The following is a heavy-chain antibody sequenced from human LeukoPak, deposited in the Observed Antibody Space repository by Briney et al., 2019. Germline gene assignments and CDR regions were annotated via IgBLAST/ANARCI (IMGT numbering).Heavy chain of an antibody. CDR3: AVGPYYDFWSGYYLDY. J-gene: IGHJ4*02. Sequence: SETLSLTCTVSGGSISSYYWSWIRQPPGKGLEWIGYIYYSGSTNYNPSLKSRVTISVDTSKNRFSLKLSSVTAADTAVYYCAVGPYYDFWSGYYLDYWGQGTLVTVSS. V-gene: IGHV4-59*01. CDR2: IYYSGST. CDR1: GGSISSYY. D-gene: IGHD3-3*01.